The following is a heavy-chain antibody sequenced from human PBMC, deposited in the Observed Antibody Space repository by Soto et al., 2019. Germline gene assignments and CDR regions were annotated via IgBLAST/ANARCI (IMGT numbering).Heavy chain of an antibody. J-gene: IGHJ3*02. CDR2: INSDGSST. V-gene: IGHV3-74*01. CDR1: GFTFSSYW. D-gene: IGHD3-10*01. CDR3: ESWKWFGDLFWGGGSFDI. Sequence: EVQLVESGGGLVQPGGSLRLSCAASGFTFSSYWMHWVRQAPGKGLVWVSRINSDGSSTSYADSVKGRFTISRDNAKNTLNLQMNSLRAEDTAVYYCESWKWFGDLFWGGGSFDIWCQGTMVTVSS.